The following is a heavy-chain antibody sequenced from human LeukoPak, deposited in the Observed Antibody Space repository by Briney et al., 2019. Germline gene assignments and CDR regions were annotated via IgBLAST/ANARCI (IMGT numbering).Heavy chain of an antibody. J-gene: IGHJ3*02. V-gene: IGHV1-2*02. CDR2: INPNSGGT. CDR1: GYTFTGYY. Sequence: ASVKVSCKASGYTFTGYYMHWVRQAPGQGLEWMGWINPNSGGTNYAQKFQGRVTVTRDTSISTAYMELSRLRSDDTAVYYCARDPRITGTPDAFDIWGQGTMVTVSS. CDR3: ARDPRITGTPDAFDI. D-gene: IGHD1-20*01.